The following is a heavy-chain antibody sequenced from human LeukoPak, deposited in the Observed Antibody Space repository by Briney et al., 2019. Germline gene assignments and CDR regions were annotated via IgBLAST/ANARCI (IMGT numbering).Heavy chain of an antibody. V-gene: IGHV3-30-3*01. CDR3: ARAPYSRSGRGYY. D-gene: IGHD6-13*01. J-gene: IGHJ4*02. Sequence: GGSLRLSCAASGFTFSSYAMHWVRQAPGKGLEWVAVISYDGSNKYYADSVKGRFTISRDNSKNTLYLQMNSLRAEDTAVYYCARAPYSRSGRGYYWGQGTLVTVSS. CDR1: GFTFSSYA. CDR2: ISYDGSNK.